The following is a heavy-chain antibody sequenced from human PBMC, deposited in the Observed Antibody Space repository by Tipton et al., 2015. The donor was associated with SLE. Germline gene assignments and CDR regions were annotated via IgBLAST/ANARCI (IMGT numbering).Heavy chain of an antibody. CDR1: GFSVKNNY. V-gene: IGHV3-66*01. D-gene: IGHD1-26*01. J-gene: IGHJ4*02. CDR2: IYSGGST. CDR3: ARDGPSGSYGY. Sequence: GSLRLSCSASGFSVKNNYMSWVRLAPGRGLEWVSVIYSGGSTYYADSVKGRFTTSRDNSKNTLYLQMNSLRAEDTAVYYCARDGPSGSYGYWGQGTLVTVSS.